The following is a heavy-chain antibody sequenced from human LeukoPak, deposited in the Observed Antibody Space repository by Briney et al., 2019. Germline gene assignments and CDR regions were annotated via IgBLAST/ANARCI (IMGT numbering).Heavy chain of an antibody. J-gene: IGHJ5*02. CDR2: ISSSSSYT. V-gene: IGHV3-21*01. D-gene: IGHD3-10*01. CDR1: GFTFSSYS. CDR3: ARDPMVQGVISWFDP. Sequence: GGSLRLSCAASGFTFSSYSMNWVRQAPGKGLEWVSSISSSSSYTYYADSVKGRFTISRDNAKNSLYLQMNSLRAEDTAVYYCARDPMVQGVISWFDPWGQGTLVTVSS.